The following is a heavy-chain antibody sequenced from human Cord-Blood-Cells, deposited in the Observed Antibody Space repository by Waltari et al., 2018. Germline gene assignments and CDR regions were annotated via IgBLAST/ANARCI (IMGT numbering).Heavy chain of an antibody. CDR2: TAPCDSDT. D-gene: IGHD3-22*01. CDR3: ARVLPDSSGYYYCFDT. CDR1: GYSFTSYW. J-gene: IGHJ5*02. Sequence: EVQLVQSGAEVKKPGESLKISCKGSGYSFTSYWIGWVRQMPGKGLEWMGITAPCDSDTRNLPSLQGQVTIAADKSIITAYRRWGGLKASHTAMYYCARVLPDSSGYYYCFDTWGQGTLVTVAS. V-gene: IGHV5-51*01.